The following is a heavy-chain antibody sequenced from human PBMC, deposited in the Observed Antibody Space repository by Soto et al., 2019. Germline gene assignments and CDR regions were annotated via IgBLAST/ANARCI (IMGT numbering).Heavy chain of an antibody. Sequence: ASVKVSCKASGYTFTSYGISWVRQAPGQGLEWMGWISAYNGNTKYSQKFQGRVTITRDTSASTAYMELSSLRSEDTAVYYCARWRGGARGAFDIWGQGTMVTVSS. V-gene: IGHV1-18*01. J-gene: IGHJ3*02. CDR2: ISAYNGNT. CDR3: ARWRGGARGAFDI. CDR1: GYTFTSYG. D-gene: IGHD1-26*01.